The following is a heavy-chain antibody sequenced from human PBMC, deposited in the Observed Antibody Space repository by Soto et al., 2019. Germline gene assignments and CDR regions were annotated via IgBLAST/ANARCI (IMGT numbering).Heavy chain of an antibody. J-gene: IGHJ4*02. V-gene: IGHV3-23*01. CDR2: ISGGIT. D-gene: IGHD2-21*02. CDR3: ATCIGGDCYSDY. Sequence: GWSLRLACVSSGFTFNNYAMSWVRQAPGKGLEWVSAISGGITYYADSVKGRFTISRDNSKNTLFLQMTSLRVEDTAVYYCATCIGGDCYSDYWGQGALVTVSS. CDR1: GFTFNNYA.